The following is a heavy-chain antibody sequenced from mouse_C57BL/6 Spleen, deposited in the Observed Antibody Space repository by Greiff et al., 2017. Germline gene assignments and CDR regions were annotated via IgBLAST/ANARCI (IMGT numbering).Heavy chain of an antibody. CDR3: AREVTTVEGRGYFDY. CDR1: GYTFTSYW. J-gene: IGHJ2*01. V-gene: IGHV1-64*01. CDR2: IHPNSGST. D-gene: IGHD1-1*01. Sequence: QVQLQQPGAELVKPGASVKLSCKASGYTFTSYWMHWVKQRPGQGLEWIGMIHPNSGSTNYNEKFKSKATLTVDKSSSTAYMQLRSLTSEDSAVYYWAREVTTVEGRGYFDYWGQGTTLTVSS.